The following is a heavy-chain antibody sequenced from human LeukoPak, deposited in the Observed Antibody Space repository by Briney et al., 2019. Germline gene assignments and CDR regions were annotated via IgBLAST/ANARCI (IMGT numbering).Heavy chain of an antibody. Sequence: GGSLRLSCAASGFTFSDYYMSWIRQAPGKGLEWVSYISSSGSTIYYADSVKGRFTISRDNSKNMLYLQMNSLRTEDTAVYYCARDGPYYDILTGYPPFDYWGQGTLVTVSS. D-gene: IGHD3-9*01. CDR3: ARDGPYYDILTGYPPFDY. CDR1: GFTFSDYY. CDR2: ISSSGSTI. J-gene: IGHJ4*02. V-gene: IGHV3-11*04.